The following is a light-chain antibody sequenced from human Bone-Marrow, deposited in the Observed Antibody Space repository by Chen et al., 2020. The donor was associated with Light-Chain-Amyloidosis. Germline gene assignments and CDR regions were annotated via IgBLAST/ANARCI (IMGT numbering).Light chain of an antibody. V-gene: IGLV3-21*02. CDR3: RSSDGDRKIYV. CDR2: DDS. J-gene: IGLJ1*01. Sequence: SYVLTQPSSVSVAPGQTATIACGGNNIGSTSVHWYQQTPGQAPPRVVHDDSDRPTGIPERVSGSNSGNPATLALTGLQAHDECAYYCRSSDGDRKIYVCGTGTKVPVL. CDR1: NIGSTS.